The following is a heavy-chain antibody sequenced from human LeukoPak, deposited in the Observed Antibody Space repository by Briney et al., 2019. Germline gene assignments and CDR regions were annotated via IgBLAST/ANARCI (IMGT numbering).Heavy chain of an antibody. CDR3: ARVGYYDSSGYYQDDAFDI. CDR1: GGSISSGGYS. J-gene: IGHJ3*02. V-gene: IGHV4-30-2*01. D-gene: IGHD3-22*01. CDR2: IYHSGST. Sequence: PSETLSLTCAVSGGSISSGGYSWSWIRQPPGKGLEWIGYIYHSGSTYYSPSLKSRVTISVDRSKNQFSLKLSSVTAADTAVYYCARVGYYDSSGYYQDDAFDIWGQGTMVTVSS.